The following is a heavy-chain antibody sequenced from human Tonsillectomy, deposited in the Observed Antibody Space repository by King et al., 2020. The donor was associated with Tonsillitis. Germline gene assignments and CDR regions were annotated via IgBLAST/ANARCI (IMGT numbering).Heavy chain of an antibody. CDR1: GFTVSSNF. CDR2: IYSGGST. D-gene: IGHD3-3*01. CDR3: ARGEKFYYYMDV. V-gene: IGHV3-53*01. Sequence: VQLVESGGGLIQPGGSLRLSCAASGFTVSSNFMSWVRQAPGKGLEWGSVIYSGGSTYFAQSLKGRLTISRDNFKNTLFLQMNSLRAEDTAVYYCARGEKFYYYMDVWGKGTTVTVSS. J-gene: IGHJ6*03.